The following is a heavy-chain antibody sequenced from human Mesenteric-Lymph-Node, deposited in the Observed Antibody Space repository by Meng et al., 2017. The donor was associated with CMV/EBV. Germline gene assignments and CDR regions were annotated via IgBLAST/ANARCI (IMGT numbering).Heavy chain of an antibody. J-gene: IGHJ4*02. CDR3: AKMTTAQWLIFD. D-gene: IGHD6-19*01. CDR2: ISGRAGSS. V-gene: IGHV3-23*01. CDR1: GFTFSNYA. Sequence: GGSLRLSCAASGFTFSNYAMSWVRQAPGKGLEWVSAISGRAGSSYYADSVKGRFTISRDNSKSTLYLQMNSLRVEDTAVYYCAKMTTAQWLIFDWGQGGLVTVSS.